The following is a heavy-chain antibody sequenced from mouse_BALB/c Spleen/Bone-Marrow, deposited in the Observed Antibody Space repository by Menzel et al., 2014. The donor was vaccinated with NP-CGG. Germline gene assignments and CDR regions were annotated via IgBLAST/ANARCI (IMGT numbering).Heavy chain of an antibody. CDR1: GFTFSSYA. V-gene: IGHV5-6-5*01. CDR3: ARXXXXXXXXXX. CDR2: ISSGSSP. Sequence: EVKVEESGGGLVKPGGSLKLSCAASGFTFSSYAMSWVRQTPEKRLEWVASISSGSSPSYPDSVKGRFTISRDNARNILYLQMSSLXSXDTARYYCARXXXXXXXXXXWGQGTSVTXSS. J-gene: IGHJ4*01.